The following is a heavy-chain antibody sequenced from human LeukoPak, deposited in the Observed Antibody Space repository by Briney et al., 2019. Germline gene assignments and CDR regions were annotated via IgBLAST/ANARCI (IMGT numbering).Heavy chain of an antibody. V-gene: IGHV1-2*02. CDR2: INPNSGGT. J-gene: IGHJ4*02. D-gene: IGHD3-9*01. CDR3: ARVNDILTGYLDY. Sequence: ASVKVSCKASGYTFTGYYMHWVRQAPGQGLEWMGWINPNSGGTNYAQKFQGRVTMTRDTSISTVYMELSRLRSDDTAVYYCARVNDILTGYLDYWGQGTLVTVSS. CDR1: GYTFTGYY.